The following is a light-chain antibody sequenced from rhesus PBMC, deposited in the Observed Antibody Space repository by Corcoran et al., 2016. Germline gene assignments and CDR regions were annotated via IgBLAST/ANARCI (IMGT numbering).Light chain of an antibody. CDR2: GAS. J-gene: IGKJ4*01. CDR1: QSVRSS. Sequence: EIVMTQSPATLSLSPGERATLSCRASQSVRSSLAWYQQKPGQAPKLLIYGASSRAPGIPDRFSGSGSGTEFTLTISSLEPEDVGVYYCQQDYSWPLTFGGGTKVELK. V-gene: IGKV3-42*01. CDR3: QQDYSWPLT.